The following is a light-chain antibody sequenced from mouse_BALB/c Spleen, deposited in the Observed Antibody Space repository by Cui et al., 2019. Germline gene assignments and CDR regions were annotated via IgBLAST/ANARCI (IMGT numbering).Light chain of an antibody. J-gene: IGKJ5*01. CDR2: STS. V-gene: IGKV4-57*01. Sequence: QIVLTQSPAIMSASPGEKVTITCSASSSVSYMHWFQQKPGTSPKLWIYSTSNLASGVPARFSSSRSGTSYSLTISRMEAEDAATYYCQQRSSYPLTFGAGTKLELK. CDR3: QQRSSYPLT. CDR1: SSVSY.